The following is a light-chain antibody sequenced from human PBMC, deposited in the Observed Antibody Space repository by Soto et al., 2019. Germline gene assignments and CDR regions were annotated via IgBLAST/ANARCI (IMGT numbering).Light chain of an antibody. J-gene: IGKJ5*01. Sequence: EIVLTQSPGTLSLSPGERVTLSCRASQSVNNNFLSWYQQKPGQAPRLLIYAASSGATGIPDRFSGSGSGTDFTLTINRLEPEDCVVYYCQYYGNSRITFGQGTRLEIK. V-gene: IGKV3-20*01. CDR1: QSVNNNF. CDR2: AAS. CDR3: QYYGNSRIT.